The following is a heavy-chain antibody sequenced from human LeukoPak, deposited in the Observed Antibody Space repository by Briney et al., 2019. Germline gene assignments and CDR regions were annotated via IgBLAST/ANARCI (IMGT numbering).Heavy chain of an antibody. CDR2: IYYSGST. J-gene: IGHJ3*02. CDR1: GGSISSGGYY. CDR3: ARGGLRYFDWFGAFDI. V-gene: IGHV4-31*03. Sequence: SETLSLTCTVSGGSISSGGYYWSWIRQHPGKGLERIGYIYYSGSTYYNPSLKSRVTISVDTSKNQFSLKLSSVTAADTAVYYCARGGLRYFDWFGAFDIWGQGTMVTVSS. D-gene: IGHD3-9*01.